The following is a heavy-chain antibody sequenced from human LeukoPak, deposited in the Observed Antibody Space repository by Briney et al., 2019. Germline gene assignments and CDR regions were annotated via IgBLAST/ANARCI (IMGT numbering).Heavy chain of an antibody. Sequence: SETLSLTCTVSGGSISSGGYYWSWIRQHPGKGLEWIGYIYYSGSTYYNPSLKSRVTISVDTSKNQFSLKLSSVIAADTAVYYCARRFDGYSYSFFYDYWGQGTLVTVSS. CDR2: IYYSGST. CDR1: GGSISSGGYY. J-gene: IGHJ4*02. V-gene: IGHV4-31*03. CDR3: ARRFDGYSYSFFYDY. D-gene: IGHD5-18*01.